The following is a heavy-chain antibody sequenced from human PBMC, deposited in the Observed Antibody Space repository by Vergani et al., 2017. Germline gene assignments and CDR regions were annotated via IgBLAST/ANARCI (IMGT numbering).Heavy chain of an antibody. D-gene: IGHD3-3*01. CDR2: MKEDGGEI. J-gene: IGHJ6*03. Sequence: EVQLVESGGGLVQPGGSLRLSCAASGFAFGSYWMTWVRQAPGKGLEWVAYMKEDGGEIYYLDSVKGRFTISRDNAKDSLYLQMNSLRVEDTAVYYCARVWSHMDVWGEGTTVTVSS. V-gene: IGHV3-7*04. CDR3: ARVWSHMDV. CDR1: GFAFGSYW.